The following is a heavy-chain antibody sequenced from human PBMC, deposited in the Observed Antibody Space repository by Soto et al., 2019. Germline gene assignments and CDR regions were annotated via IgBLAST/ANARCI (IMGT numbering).Heavy chain of an antibody. CDR3: ARDRAPLLWFGQNNHFYY. J-gene: IGHJ4*02. D-gene: IGHD3-10*01. V-gene: IGHV3-33*08. CDR2: IWYDGSNK. Sequence: PGRTLRFSYAASGFTFSRYGLHSVRQAPGKGLDWVAVIWYDGSNKYYADSLKGRLAISRDNSKNTLYLQMNSLRAGDTAVYYCARDRAPLLWFGQNNHFYYWCQGTLVTLSS. CDR1: GFTFSRYG.